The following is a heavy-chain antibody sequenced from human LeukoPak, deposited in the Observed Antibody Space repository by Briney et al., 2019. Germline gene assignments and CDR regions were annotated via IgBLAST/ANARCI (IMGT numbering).Heavy chain of an antibody. Sequence: PGGSLRLSCVASGFTFSNYWMHWVRQGPGKGLVWVSRINSDGTSTSYADSVKGRFTISRDNAKNTLYLQMNSLRAEDTAVYYCARGAGIAVAPFDYWGQGTLVTVSS. J-gene: IGHJ4*02. CDR1: GFTFSNYW. V-gene: IGHV3-74*01. CDR2: INSDGTST. CDR3: ARGAGIAVAPFDY. D-gene: IGHD6-19*01.